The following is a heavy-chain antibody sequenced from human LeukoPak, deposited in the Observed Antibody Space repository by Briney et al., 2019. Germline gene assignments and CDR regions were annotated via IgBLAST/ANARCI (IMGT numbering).Heavy chain of an antibody. CDR2: INPNSGGT. Sequence: GASVKVSCKTSGYTFTGYYIHSVRGTPGQGLEWLGRINPNSGGTSSAQKFQGRVTMTRDTSITTAYMELSSLRFDDTAVYYCARAMDDYGKNWFDPWGQGTLVTVSS. D-gene: IGHD4-17*01. CDR1: GYTFTGYY. J-gene: IGHJ5*02. CDR3: ARAMDDYGKNWFDP. V-gene: IGHV1-2*06.